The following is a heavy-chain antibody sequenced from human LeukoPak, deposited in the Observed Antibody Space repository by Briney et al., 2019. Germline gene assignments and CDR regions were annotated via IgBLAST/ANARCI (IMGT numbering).Heavy chain of an antibody. CDR3: ARDGYSSSWYSGFHYYYMDV. D-gene: IGHD6-13*01. V-gene: IGHV1-69*05. Sequence: GASVKVSCKASGGTFSSYAISWVRQAPGQGLEWMGGIIPIFGTANYAQKFQGRVTITTDESTSTAYMELSSLRSEDTAVYYCARDGYSSSWYSGFHYYYMDVWGKGTTVTVSS. CDR2: IIPIFGTA. CDR1: GGTFSSYA. J-gene: IGHJ6*03.